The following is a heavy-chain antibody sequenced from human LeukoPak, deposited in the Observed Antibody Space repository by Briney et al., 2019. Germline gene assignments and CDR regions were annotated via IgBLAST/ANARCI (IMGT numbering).Heavy chain of an antibody. V-gene: IGHV3-48*02. Sequence: PGGSLRLSCAASGFTFSSYSMNWVRQAPGKGEDWVSYISSTSSTIFYADSVKGRFTISRDNSKNSLYLQMNSLRDEDTAVYYCATDRDYAFDIWGQGTMVTVSS. CDR3: ATDRDYAFDI. J-gene: IGHJ3*02. CDR1: GFTFSSYS. CDR2: ISSTSSTI. D-gene: IGHD3-10*01.